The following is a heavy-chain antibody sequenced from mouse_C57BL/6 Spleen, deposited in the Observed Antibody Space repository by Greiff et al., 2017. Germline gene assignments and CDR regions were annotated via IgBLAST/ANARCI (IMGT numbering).Heavy chain of an antibody. CDR2: SDPSDSYT. J-gene: IGHJ2*01. Sequence: QVQLQQPGAELVMPGASVKLSCKASGYTFTSYWMHWVKQRPGHGLEWIGESDPSDSYTNYNQKFKGKSTLTVDKSSSTAYMQLSSLTSEDSAVYYCARKANSDYFDYWGQGTTLTVSS. CDR1: GYTFTSYW. D-gene: IGHD3-2*02. CDR3: ARKANSDYFDY. V-gene: IGHV1-69*01.